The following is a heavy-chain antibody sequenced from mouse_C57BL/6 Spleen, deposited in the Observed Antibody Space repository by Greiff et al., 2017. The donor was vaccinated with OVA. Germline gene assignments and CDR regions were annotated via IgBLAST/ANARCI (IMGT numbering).Heavy chain of an antibody. CDR3: TAGTGAMDY. CDR1: GFTFSNYW. Sequence: EVMLVESRGGLVQPGGSMKLSCVASGFTFSNYWMNWVRQSPEKGLEWVAQIRLKSENYATHYAESVKGRFTISRDDSKSSVYLQMNNLRAEDTGIYYCTAGTGAMDYWGQGTSVTVSS. CDR2: IRLKSENYAT. D-gene: IGHD4-1*01. J-gene: IGHJ4*01. V-gene: IGHV6-3*01.